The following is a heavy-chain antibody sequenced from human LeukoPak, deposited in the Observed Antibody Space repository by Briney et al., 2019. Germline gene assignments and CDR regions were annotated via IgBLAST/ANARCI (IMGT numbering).Heavy chain of an antibody. J-gene: IGHJ6*02. CDR2: INHSGST. CDR1: GGSFSGYY. CDR3: ARGRRSVWGSYRHHMDV. V-gene: IGHV4-34*01. Sequence: SETLSLTCAVYGGSFSGYYWSWIRQPPGKRLEWIGEINHSGSTNYNPSLKSRVTISVDTSKNQFSLKLSSVTAADTAVYYCARGRRSVWGSYRHHMDVWGQGTTVTVSS. D-gene: IGHD3-16*02.